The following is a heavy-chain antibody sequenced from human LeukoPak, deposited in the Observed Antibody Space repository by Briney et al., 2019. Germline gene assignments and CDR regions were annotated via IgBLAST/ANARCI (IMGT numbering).Heavy chain of an antibody. Sequence: NPSETLSLTCTVSGGSISSGDYYWSWIRQHPGTGLEWIGYIDYSGITYYNPSLKSRVTISVDTSKNQFSLKLSSVTAADTAVYYCARRASHSRVTMVRGVIVAANNHHFGYWGQGTLVTVSS. CDR3: ARRASHSRVTMVRGVIVAANNHHFGY. CDR1: GGSISSGDYY. CDR2: IDYSGIT. V-gene: IGHV4-31*03. J-gene: IGHJ4*02. D-gene: IGHD3-10*01.